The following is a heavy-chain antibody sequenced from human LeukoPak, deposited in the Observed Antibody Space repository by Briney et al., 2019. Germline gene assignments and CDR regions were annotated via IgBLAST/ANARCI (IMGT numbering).Heavy chain of an antibody. CDR1: GYSISSGYY. Sequence: PSETLSLTXAVSGYSISSGYYWGWFRQPPGKGLEWIGSIYHSGSTYYNPSLKSRVTISVDTSKNQFSLKLSSVTAADTAVYYCAGYYDFWSGPLSNYYYYMDVWGKGTTVTVSS. CDR3: AGYYDFWSGPLSNYYYYMDV. CDR2: IYHSGST. D-gene: IGHD3-3*01. V-gene: IGHV4-38-2*01. J-gene: IGHJ6*03.